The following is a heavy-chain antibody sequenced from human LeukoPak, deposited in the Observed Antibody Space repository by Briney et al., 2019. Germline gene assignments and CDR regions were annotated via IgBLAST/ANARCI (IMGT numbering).Heavy chain of an antibody. V-gene: IGHV3-7*03. CDR3: AKNHARGRYDSFEV. D-gene: IGHD3-16*02. CDR1: GFTFSSYW. CDR2: IKQDGSEK. Sequence: GGSLRLSCATSGFTFSSYWKSWVRQAPGKGLEGVANIKQDGSEKYYVDSVKGRFTISRDNAKNSLYLQMNSLRAEDTAVYYCAKNHARGRYDSFEVWAQGSWVTVSS. J-gene: IGHJ3*01.